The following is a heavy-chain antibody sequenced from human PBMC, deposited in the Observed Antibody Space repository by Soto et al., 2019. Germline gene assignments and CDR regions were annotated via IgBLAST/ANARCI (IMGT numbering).Heavy chain of an antibody. CDR1: GFSFSNYG. J-gene: IGHJ4*02. V-gene: IGHV3-30*18. D-gene: IGHD3-22*01. CDR2: ISYDGSNK. Sequence: QVQLVESGGGVVQPGRSLRLSCAASGFSFSNYGMHWVRQAPGKGLEWVAVISYDGSNKYYADSVKGRLTISRDNSKNKLYLQMSTLRPDDTAVYYCAKEFSSGYYYVFDYWGQGTLVTVSS. CDR3: AKEFSSGYYYVFDY.